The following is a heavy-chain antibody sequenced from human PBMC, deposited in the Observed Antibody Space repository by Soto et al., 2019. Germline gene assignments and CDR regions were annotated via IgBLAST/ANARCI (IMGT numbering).Heavy chain of an antibody. CDR2: ISDGGSYT. CDR1: GFIFSDYY. J-gene: IGHJ6*02. D-gene: IGHD6-19*01. V-gene: IGHV3-11*05. CDR3: ARAPGAVNAYAGVDV. Sequence: GGSLRLSCVASGFIFSDYYMAWIRRAPGKGLEWVSYISDGGSYTNHGNSVRGRVSVSRDDARNSLYLQINNLRVEDTGVYYCARAPGAVNAYAGVDVWGQGTTVTVSS.